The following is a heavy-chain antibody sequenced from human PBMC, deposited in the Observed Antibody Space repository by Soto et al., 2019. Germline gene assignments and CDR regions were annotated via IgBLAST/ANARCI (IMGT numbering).Heavy chain of an antibody. Sequence: GASVKVSCKASGYTFTSYGISWVRQAPGQGLEWMGWISAYNGNTNYAQKLQGRVTMTTDTSTSTAYMELRSLRSDDTAVYYCASSYCSSTSCYPSVEDYWGQGTLVTVSS. CDR2: ISAYNGNT. V-gene: IGHV1-18*01. CDR3: ASSYCSSTSCYPSVEDY. CDR1: GYTFTSYG. J-gene: IGHJ4*02. D-gene: IGHD2-2*01.